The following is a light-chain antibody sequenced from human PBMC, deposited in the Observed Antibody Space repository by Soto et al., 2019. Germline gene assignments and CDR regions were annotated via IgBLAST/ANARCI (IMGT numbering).Light chain of an antibody. CDR2: GAS. CDR3: QQYARSPLT. CDR1: QSVSSSY. J-gene: IGKJ4*01. Sequence: EIVLTQSPGTLSLSPGERATLSCRASQSVSSSYLAWYQQKPGQAPRLLIYGASSRATGIPDRFSGSGSGTDFTLTISRLEHADFAVYYCQQYARSPLTFGGGTKVALK. V-gene: IGKV3-20*01.